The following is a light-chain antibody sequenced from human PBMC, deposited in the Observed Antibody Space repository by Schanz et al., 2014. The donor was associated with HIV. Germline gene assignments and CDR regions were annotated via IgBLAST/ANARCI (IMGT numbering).Light chain of an antibody. CDR3: QHYHNWPPYT. V-gene: IGKV3-20*01. CDR1: QSVSDSF. Sequence: VLTQSPGTLSLSPGDRATLSCRASQSVSDSFLAWYQQKPGQAPRLLIYRSSRRATGIPDRFSGSGSGTDFTLTISSLQSEDFAVYFCQHYHNWPPYTFGRGTKLEIK. J-gene: IGKJ2*01. CDR2: RSS.